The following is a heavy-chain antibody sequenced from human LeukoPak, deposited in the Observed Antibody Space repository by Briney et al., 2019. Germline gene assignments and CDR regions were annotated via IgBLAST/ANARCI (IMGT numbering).Heavy chain of an antibody. CDR3: ARSVGYYGDQIDYFDY. Sequence: ASVKVSCKASGYTFTGYYMHWVRQAPGQGLEWMGWINPNSGGTNYAQKFQGRVTMTRDTSISTAYMELSRLRSDDTAVYYCARSVGYYGDQIDYFDYWGQGTLVTVSS. J-gene: IGHJ4*02. V-gene: IGHV1-2*02. CDR2: INPNSGGT. D-gene: IGHD4-17*01. CDR1: GYTFTGYY.